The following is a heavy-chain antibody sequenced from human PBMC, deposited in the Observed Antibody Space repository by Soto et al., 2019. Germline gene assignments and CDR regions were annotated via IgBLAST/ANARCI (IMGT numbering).Heavy chain of an antibody. J-gene: IGHJ6*02. V-gene: IGHV5-10-1*01. D-gene: IGHD3-3*01. CDR1: GYGFTIYW. CDR2: IDPSDSYT. CDR3: ARQGERITIFGVVIIGGMDV. Sequence: GESLTSCWQDPGYGFTIYWITWVRQVPGQGLEWMGRIDPSDSYTNYSPSFQGHVTISADKSISTAYLQWSSLKASDTAMYYCARQGERITIFGVVIIGGMDVWGQGTTVPVSS.